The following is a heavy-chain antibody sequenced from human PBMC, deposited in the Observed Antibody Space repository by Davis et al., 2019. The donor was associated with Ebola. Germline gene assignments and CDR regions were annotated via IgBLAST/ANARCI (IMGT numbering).Heavy chain of an antibody. J-gene: IGHJ5*02. CDR1: GGTFSSYA. CDR3: ARGPTTVTTRNWFDP. D-gene: IGHD4-17*01. Sequence: ASVKVSCKASGGTFSSYAISWVRQAPGQGLEWMGIINPSGGSTSYAQKFQGRVTMTRDTSTSTVYMELSSLRSEDTAVYYCARGPTTVTTRNWFDPWGQGTLVTVSS. CDR2: INPSGGST. V-gene: IGHV1-46*01.